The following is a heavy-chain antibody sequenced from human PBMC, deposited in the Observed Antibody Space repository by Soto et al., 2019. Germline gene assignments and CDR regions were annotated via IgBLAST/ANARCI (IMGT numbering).Heavy chain of an antibody. D-gene: IGHD6-19*01. V-gene: IGHV1-18*01. Sequence: XVKVSCKASGYTFTSYGISWVRQAPGQXXXXXXXXTXXXGNXXYAXXXXXXXPXXXDXXXSTAYMELRTLRYDDTAVYYCEGGWYYFDYWGQGTPVTVSS. J-gene: IGHJ4*02. CDR2: XTXXXGNX. CDR3: EGGWYYFDY. CDR1: GYTFTSYG.